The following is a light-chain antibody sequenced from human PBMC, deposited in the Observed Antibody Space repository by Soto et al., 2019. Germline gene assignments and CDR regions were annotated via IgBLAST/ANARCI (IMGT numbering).Light chain of an antibody. J-gene: IGKJ1*01. CDR2: DAS. V-gene: IGKV3-15*01. Sequence: EIVMTQSPATLSVSPGERATLSCRASQSVSSNLAWYQQKPGQAPRLLIYDASSRATGIPARFSGSGSGTEFTLIISSLQSEDFAVYYCQQYYNWWTFGQGTKVDIK. CDR1: QSVSSN. CDR3: QQYYNWWT.